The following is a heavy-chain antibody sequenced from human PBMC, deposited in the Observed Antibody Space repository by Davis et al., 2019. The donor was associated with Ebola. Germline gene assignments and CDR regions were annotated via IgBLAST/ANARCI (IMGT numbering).Heavy chain of an antibody. Sequence: KVSCKGSAYSFTTYWIGWVRQMPGKGLEWMGIIYPGGSDTIYSPSFEGQVTISADKSITTAYLQWSSLKASDTGIYFCARHGSGGSFEYWGQGTLITVSS. V-gene: IGHV5-51*01. CDR2: IYPGGSDT. D-gene: IGHD2-15*01. J-gene: IGHJ4*02. CDR1: AYSFTTYW. CDR3: ARHGSGGSFEY.